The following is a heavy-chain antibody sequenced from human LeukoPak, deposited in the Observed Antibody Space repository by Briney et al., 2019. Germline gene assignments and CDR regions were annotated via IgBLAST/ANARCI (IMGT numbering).Heavy chain of an antibody. CDR3: ARALYSGRWYGMDV. D-gene: IGHD6-13*01. CDR1: GFTFSDCG. CDR2: IWYDGTDK. Sequence: GGSLRLSCAASGFTFSDCGMHWVRQAPGKGLEWVAVIWYDGTDKYYADSVKGRFTISRDNSKNTLYQEMNTLRAEDTAVYYCARALYSGRWYGMDVWGQGTTVTVSS. J-gene: IGHJ6*02. V-gene: IGHV3-33*01.